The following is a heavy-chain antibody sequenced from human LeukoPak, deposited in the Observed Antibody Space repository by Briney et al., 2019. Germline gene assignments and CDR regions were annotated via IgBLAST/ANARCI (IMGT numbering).Heavy chain of an antibody. CDR2: ISGST. J-gene: IGHJ6*02. V-gene: IGHV3-23*01. CDR3: ARDRGALRGMDV. Sequence: GGSLRLSCAASGFTLSSHAMSWVRQAPGKGLEWVSAISGSTYNADSVKSRFTISRDNSKNTLYLQMNSLRAEDTAVYYCARDRGALRGMDVWGQGTTVTVSS. D-gene: IGHD3-16*01. CDR1: GFTLSSHA.